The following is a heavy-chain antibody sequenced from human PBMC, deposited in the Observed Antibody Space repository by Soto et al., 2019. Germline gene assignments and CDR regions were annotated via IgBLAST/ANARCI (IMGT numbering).Heavy chain of an antibody. J-gene: IGHJ5*02. D-gene: IGHD6-13*01. Sequence: ASVKVSCKASGYTFTSYGISWVRQAPGQGLEWMGGSSAYNGNTNYAQKLQSRVTMTTDTSTSTAYMELRSLRSDDTAVYYCARVSRRIAAAESWFDPWGQGTLVTVSS. CDR2: SSAYNGNT. CDR3: ARVSRRIAAAESWFDP. V-gene: IGHV1-18*01. CDR1: GYTFTSYG.